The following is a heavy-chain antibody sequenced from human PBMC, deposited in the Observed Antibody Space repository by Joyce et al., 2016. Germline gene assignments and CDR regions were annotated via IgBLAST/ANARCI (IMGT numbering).Heavy chain of an antibody. CDR1: SGFITSTSYY. J-gene: IGHJ4*02. CDR2: ISYSGST. Sequence: QVQLQESGPGLVKPSETLSLTCSVSSGFITSTSYYWGWIRQPPGKGLEWIGTISYSGSTDYNASLKSRVTIAADTSKNQFSLKLPSVTAADTAVYYCALLTYCGIPNCYPTYDYWGRGTLVTVSS. V-gene: IGHV4-39*01. CDR3: ALLTYCGIPNCYPTYDY. D-gene: IGHD2-2*01.